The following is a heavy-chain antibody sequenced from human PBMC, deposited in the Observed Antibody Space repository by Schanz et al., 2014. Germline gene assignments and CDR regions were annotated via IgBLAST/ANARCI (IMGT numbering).Heavy chain of an antibody. CDR2: IWNNGVTK. V-gene: IGHV3-33*01. CDR3: AREEGWGIAAAGPKHYYYGMDV. D-gene: IGHD6-13*01. CDR1: GFSLNTYG. Sequence: QAQLMESGGGVVQPGTSLILSCSVSGFSLNTYGIHWFRQPAGKGLEWVAVIWNNGVTKYYADSVRGRFTISRDNSKNTLYLHMNTLRSEDTAVYYCAREEGWGIAAAGPKHYYYGMDVWGQGTLVTVSS. J-gene: IGHJ6*02.